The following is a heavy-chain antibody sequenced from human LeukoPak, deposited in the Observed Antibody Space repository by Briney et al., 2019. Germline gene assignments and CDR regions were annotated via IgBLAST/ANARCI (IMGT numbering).Heavy chain of an antibody. D-gene: IGHD6-13*01. V-gene: IGHV1-2*02. CDR1: GYTFTDHY. J-gene: IGHJ4*02. Sequence: ASVKVSCKASGYTFTDHYIHWVRQAPVQGLEWMGWLNPSDNGVNYAQKFKGRVAMTRDTSISTAYVEVTRLTSDDTAVYYCTTNAAALDYWGQGTLVTVSS. CDR3: TTNAAALDY. CDR2: LNPSDNGV.